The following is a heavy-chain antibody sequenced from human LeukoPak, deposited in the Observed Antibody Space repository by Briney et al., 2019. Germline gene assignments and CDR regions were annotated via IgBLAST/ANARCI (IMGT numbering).Heavy chain of an antibody. CDR1: GFTFSSFA. J-gene: IGHJ4*02. V-gene: IGHV3-30*18. Sequence: GGSLRLSCAASGFTFSSFAMHWLRQAPGKGPEWAAVISYDGSAKYYADSVRGRFTISRDDSKNTLYLQMNSLRPEDTAIFYCVKGSVAYTGGHFDYWGQGTLVTVSS. D-gene: IGHD2-15*01. CDR2: ISYDGSAK. CDR3: VKGSVAYTGGHFDY.